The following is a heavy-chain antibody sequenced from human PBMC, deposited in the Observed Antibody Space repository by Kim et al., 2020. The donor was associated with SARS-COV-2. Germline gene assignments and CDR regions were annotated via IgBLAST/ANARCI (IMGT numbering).Heavy chain of an antibody. D-gene: IGHD3-10*01. CDR2: SGAYNGNS. Sequence: ASVKVSCKASGYTIATYGITWVRQAPGQGLEWMGWSGAYNGNSKIAQKFQGRVTMTTDTSTSTAYMELRRLISDDMAVYYCARESRGGMDVRGQRTTVTVSS. CDR1: GYTIATYG. CDR3: ARESRGGMDV. J-gene: IGHJ6*02. V-gene: IGHV1-18*03.